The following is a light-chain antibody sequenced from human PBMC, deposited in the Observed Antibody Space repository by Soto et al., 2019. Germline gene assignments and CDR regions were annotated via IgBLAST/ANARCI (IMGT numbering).Light chain of an antibody. CDR3: QHLNAYPIT. V-gene: IGKV1-9*01. CDR1: QGVNSH. CDR2: EVS. J-gene: IGKJ5*01. Sequence: IQLTQFTSSLSASVGDRFTITCLASQGVNSHLAWHQQKPGKAPKLLISEVSTLQSGVPSRFSGSGSGTDFTLTISSLQPEGFATYYCQHLNAYPITFGQGTRLEIK.